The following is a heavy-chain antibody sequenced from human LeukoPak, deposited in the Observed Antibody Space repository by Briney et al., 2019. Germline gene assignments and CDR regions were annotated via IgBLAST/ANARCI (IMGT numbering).Heavy chain of an antibody. D-gene: IGHD3-3*01. CDR2: IWYGGSNK. V-gene: IGHV3-30*02. CDR1: GFTFSSYG. J-gene: IGHJ3*02. CDR3: AKDHQGRITIFGVDLGREQVDAFDI. Sequence: PGGSLRLSCAASGFTFSSYGMHWVRQAPGKGLEWVAVIWYGGSNKYYADSVKGRFTISRDNSKNTLYLQMNSLRAEDTAVYYCAKDHQGRITIFGVDLGREQVDAFDIWGQGTMVTVSS.